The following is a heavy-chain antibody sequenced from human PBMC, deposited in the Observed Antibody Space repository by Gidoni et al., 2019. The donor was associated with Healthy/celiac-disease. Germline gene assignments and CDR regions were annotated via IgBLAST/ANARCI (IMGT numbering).Heavy chain of an antibody. CDR2: ISGSGGST. V-gene: IGHV3-23*01. CDR1: GFTFSSYA. Sequence: EVQLLESGGGLVQPGGSLRLSCAASGFTFSSYAMSWVRQAQGKGLEWVSAISGSGGSTYYADSVKGRFTISRDNSKNTLYLQMNSLRAEDTAVYYCAKARVYDFWSGSLPYFDYWGQGTLVTVSS. CDR3: AKARVYDFWSGSLPYFDY. D-gene: IGHD3-3*01. J-gene: IGHJ4*02.